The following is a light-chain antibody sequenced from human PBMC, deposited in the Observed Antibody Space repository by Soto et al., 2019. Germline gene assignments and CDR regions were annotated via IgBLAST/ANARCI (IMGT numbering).Light chain of an antibody. Sequence: QSVLTQPASVSGSPGQSITISCTGTRSDVGGYNFVSWYQQHPGKAPKLMLYDVSNRPSGASNRFSGSKSGNTASLTISGLQAEDEADYYCSSYRSSSTGVFGTGTKLTVL. V-gene: IGLV2-14*01. CDR3: SSYRSSSTGV. J-gene: IGLJ1*01. CDR2: DVS. CDR1: RSDVGGYNF.